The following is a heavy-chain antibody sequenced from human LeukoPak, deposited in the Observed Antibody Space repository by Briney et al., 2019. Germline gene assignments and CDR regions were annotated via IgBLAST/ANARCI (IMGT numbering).Heavy chain of an antibody. CDR3: ARYSGYEGPIDY. J-gene: IGHJ4*02. D-gene: IGHD5-12*01. CDR1: GGSGSSGNYY. V-gene: IGHV4-61*01. Sequence: SETLSLTCTVSGGSGSSGNYYWIWIRQSPGKGLEWIGYICYSGSTTYNPSLKSRVTVSVDTPKNQFSLKLSSVTAADTAVYYCARYSGYEGPIDYWGQGTLVTVSS. CDR2: ICYSGST.